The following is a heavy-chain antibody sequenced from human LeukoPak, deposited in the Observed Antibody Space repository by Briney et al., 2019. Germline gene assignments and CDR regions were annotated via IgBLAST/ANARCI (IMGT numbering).Heavy chain of an antibody. D-gene: IGHD4-17*01. CDR3: ARGYGDYGEYFDY. CDR1: GFTFSSYS. V-gene: IGHV3-48*02. Sequence: GGSLRLSCAASGFTFSSYSMSWVRQAPGKGLEWVSYISSSSSTTYYADSVKGRFTISRDNAKNSVFLQMNILRDEDTAVYYCARGYGDYGEYFDYWGQGTLVTVSS. CDR2: ISSSSSTT. J-gene: IGHJ4*02.